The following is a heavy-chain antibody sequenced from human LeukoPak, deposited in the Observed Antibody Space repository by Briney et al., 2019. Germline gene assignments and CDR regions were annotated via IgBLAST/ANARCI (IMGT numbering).Heavy chain of an antibody. CDR2: IYTSGST. J-gene: IGHJ4*02. D-gene: IGHD3-9*01. CDR3: ARGGGDDILTGYYIPVLDY. CDR1: GVSISSGSYY. V-gene: IGHV4-61*02. Sequence: SETLSLTCTVSGVSISSGSYYWSWIGQPAGKGLEWIGRIYTSGSTNYNPSLKSRVTISVDTSKKQFSLKLSSVTAADTAVYYCARGGGDDILTGYYIPVLDYWGQGTLVTVSS.